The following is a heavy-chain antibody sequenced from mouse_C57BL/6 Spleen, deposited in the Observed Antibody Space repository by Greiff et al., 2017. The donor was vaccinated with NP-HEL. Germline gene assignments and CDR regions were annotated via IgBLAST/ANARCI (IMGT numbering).Heavy chain of an antibody. CDR2: INPNNGGT. CDR1: GYTFTDYY. J-gene: IGHJ4*01. Sequence: VQLQQSGPELVKPGASVKISCKASGYTFTDYYMNWVKQSHGKSLEWIGDINPNNGGTSYNQKFKGKATLTVDKSSSTAYMELRSLTSEDSAVYYCARRIDGYYGYYAMDYWGQGTSVTVSS. V-gene: IGHV1-26*01. CDR3: ARRIDGYYGYYAMDY. D-gene: IGHD2-3*01.